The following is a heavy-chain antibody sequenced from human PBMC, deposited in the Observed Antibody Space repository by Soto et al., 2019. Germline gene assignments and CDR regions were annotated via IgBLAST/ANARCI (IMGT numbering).Heavy chain of an antibody. CDR1: GDSVSSNSAA. Sequence: SQTLSLTCAISGDSVSSNSAAWNWIRQSPSRGLEWLGRTYYRSKWYNDYAVSVKSRITINPDASKNQFSLRLNSVTPEDTAVYYCARDSTGTTPYYYGMDVWGQGTTVTVSS. CDR2: TYYRSKWYN. D-gene: IGHD1-7*01. CDR3: ARDSTGTTPYYYGMDV. V-gene: IGHV6-1*01. J-gene: IGHJ6*02.